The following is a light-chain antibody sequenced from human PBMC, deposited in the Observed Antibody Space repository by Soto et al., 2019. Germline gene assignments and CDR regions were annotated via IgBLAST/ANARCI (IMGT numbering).Light chain of an antibody. CDR2: GAS. V-gene: IGKV3-20*01. CDR1: QSVSNNY. J-gene: IGKJ1*01. Sequence: EIVLTQSPGTLSLSPGERATLSCRASQSVSNNYLAWYQQKPGQAPRLLIYGASNRATGIPDRFSGSGSGTDFTLTISRREPGDFAVYYCQKDGNTDTFGQGTTVDIK. CDR3: QKDGNTDT.